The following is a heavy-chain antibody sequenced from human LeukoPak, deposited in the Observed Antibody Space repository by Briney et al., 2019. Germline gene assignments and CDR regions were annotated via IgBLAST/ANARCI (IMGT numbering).Heavy chain of an antibody. J-gene: IGHJ3*02. V-gene: IGHV4-59*01. Sequence: SETLSLTCTVSGGSISSYYWSWLRQPPGKGLEWIGYIYYSGSTNYNPSLKSRVTISVDTSKNQFSLKLSSVTAADTAVYYCARGRDGYNFDPDAFDIGGQGTMVTVSS. D-gene: IGHD5-24*01. CDR2: IYYSGST. CDR3: ARGRDGYNFDPDAFDI. CDR1: GGSISSYY.